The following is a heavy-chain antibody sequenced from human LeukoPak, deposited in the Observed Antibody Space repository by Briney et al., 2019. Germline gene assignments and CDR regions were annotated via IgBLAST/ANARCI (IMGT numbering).Heavy chain of an antibody. J-gene: IGHJ4*02. D-gene: IGHD2-2*01. CDR1: GFTVSDNY. Sequence: GGSLRLSCAASGFTVSDNYMSWVRQAPGKGLEWVSVIYSGGTTYYADSVKGRFTISRDESKNTLSLQMNSLRAEDTAVYYCARDSRYCSSTSCYFDYWGQGTLVTVSS. CDR3: ARDSRYCSSTSCYFDY. CDR2: IYSGGTT. V-gene: IGHV3-66*02.